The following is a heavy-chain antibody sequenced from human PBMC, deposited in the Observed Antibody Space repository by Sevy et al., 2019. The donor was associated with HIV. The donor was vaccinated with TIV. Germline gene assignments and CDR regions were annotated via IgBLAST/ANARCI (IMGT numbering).Heavy chain of an antibody. J-gene: IGHJ4*02. V-gene: IGHV1-18*01. CDR3: ARDRRVYDSSFGRADF. CDR1: GYTFTSYG. D-gene: IGHD3-22*01. Sequence: ASVKVSCRASGYTFTSYGISWVRQAPGKGLEWLGWISGYDGKTNYAQKVQGRATMNTDTLTTTAYMELRGLRMDDTAVYYCARDRRVYDSSFGRADFWAQGTLVTVSS. CDR2: ISGYDGKT.